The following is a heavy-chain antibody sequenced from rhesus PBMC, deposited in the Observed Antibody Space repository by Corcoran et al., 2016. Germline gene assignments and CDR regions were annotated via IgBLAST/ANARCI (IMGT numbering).Heavy chain of an antibody. CDR1: GLTFSSYG. V-gene: IGHV3S5*01. CDR2: INSSWGST. D-gene: IGHD4-29*01. CDR3: AKEGDYGTDFDY. J-gene: IGHJ4*01. Sequence: EVQLVETGGGLVQPGGSLKLSCAASGLTFSSYGMSWVRQAPGKGLEWVSAINSSWGSTYYADSVNGRFAISIDNSKNTLSLQMNSLRAEDTAVYYCAKEGDYGTDFDYWGQGVLVTVSS.